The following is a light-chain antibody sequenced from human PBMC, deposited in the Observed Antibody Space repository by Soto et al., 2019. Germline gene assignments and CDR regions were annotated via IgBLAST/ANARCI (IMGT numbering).Light chain of an antibody. CDR3: QQYDTLPRT. Sequence: EIVLTQSPGTLSLSPGERATLSCRASQSVSNNYLAWYQQKPGQAPRLLISGASNRATGIPDRFSGSGSGTDFTLAISRLEPEDFAVYYCQQYDTLPRTFGQGTKVEIK. CDR1: QSVSNNY. J-gene: IGKJ1*01. V-gene: IGKV3-20*01. CDR2: GAS.